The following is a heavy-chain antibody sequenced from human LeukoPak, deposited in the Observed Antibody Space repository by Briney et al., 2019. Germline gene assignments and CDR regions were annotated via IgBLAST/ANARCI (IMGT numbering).Heavy chain of an antibody. CDR2: IYSGGST. CDR1: GFTVSSNS. J-gene: IGHJ4*02. V-gene: IGHV3-53*01. D-gene: IGHD6-19*01. CDR3: ARGHSSGNPDPFDY. Sequence: PGGSLRLSCAASGFTVSSNSMNWVRQAPGKGLEWVSVIYSGGSTNYADSVKGRFTISRDNSKNTLYLQMNSLRAEDTAMYFCARGHSSGNPDPFDYWGQGTLVIVSS.